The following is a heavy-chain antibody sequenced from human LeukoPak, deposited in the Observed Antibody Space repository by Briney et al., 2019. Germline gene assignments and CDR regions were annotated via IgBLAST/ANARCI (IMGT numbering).Heavy chain of an antibody. CDR2: IDSSSSAM. Sequence: PGGSLRLSCAASGFSFSTYSMNWVRQAPGKGLEWVSYIDSSSSAMSYADSVKGRFTTSRDNAKYSLFLQMNSLRDEDTAVYYCARDLHYAFDIWGQGTMVTVSS. J-gene: IGHJ3*02. CDR3: ARDLHYAFDI. V-gene: IGHV3-48*02. CDR1: GFSFSTYS.